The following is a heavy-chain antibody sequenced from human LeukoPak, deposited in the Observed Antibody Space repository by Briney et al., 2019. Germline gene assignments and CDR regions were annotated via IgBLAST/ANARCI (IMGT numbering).Heavy chain of an antibody. CDR3: AELGITMIGGV. V-gene: IGHV3-21*01. CDR1: GFTFSSYT. J-gene: IGHJ6*04. CDR2: ISSSSSYI. Sequence: GGSLRLSCAVSGFTFSSYTINWVRQAPGKGLEWVSSISSSSSYIYYADSVKGRFTISRDNAKNSLSLQMNSLRAEDTAVYYCAELGITMIGGVWGKGTTVTISS. D-gene: IGHD3-10*02.